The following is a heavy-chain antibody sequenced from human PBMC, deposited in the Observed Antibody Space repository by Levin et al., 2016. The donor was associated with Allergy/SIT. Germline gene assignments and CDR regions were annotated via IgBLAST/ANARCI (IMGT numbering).Heavy chain of an antibody. Sequence: GGSLRLSCTASGFTFGDYAMSWFRQAPGKGLEWIGSIANEAYGATIEYAASVKGRFTISREDSKSIAYLQMNSLSTEDTAVYYCARDLVSSSWYNYYFDYWGQGTLVTVSS. CDR1: GFTFGDYA. CDR2: IANEAYGATI. V-gene: IGHV3-49*03. D-gene: IGHD6-13*01. J-gene: IGHJ4*02. CDR3: ARDLVSSSWYNYYFDY.